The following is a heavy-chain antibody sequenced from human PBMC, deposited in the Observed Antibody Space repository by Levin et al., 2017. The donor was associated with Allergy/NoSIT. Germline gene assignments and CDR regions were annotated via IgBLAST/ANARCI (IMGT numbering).Heavy chain of an antibody. D-gene: IGHD4-23*01. CDR3: ARDLGATVAYYFDY. J-gene: IGHJ4*02. V-gene: IGHV1-18*01. CDR1: GYTFTSYG. CDR2: ISAYNGNT. Sequence: WASVKVSCKASGYTFTSYGISWVRQAPGQGLEWMGWISAYNGNTNYAQKLQGRVTMTTDTSTSTAYMELRSLRSDDTAVYYCARDLGATVAYYFDYWGQGTLVTVSS.